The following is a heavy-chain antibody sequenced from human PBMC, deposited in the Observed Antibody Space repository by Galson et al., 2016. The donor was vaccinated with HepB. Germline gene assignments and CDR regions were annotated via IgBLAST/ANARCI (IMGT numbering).Heavy chain of an antibody. Sequence: SLRLSCEVSGFTFSRYWMNWVRQAPGQGLVWVSRISGDRNTTLYADYVQGRFSISRDNARNTPYLQMNSLTAEDTAVYFCATSVTFFVGSGDMDVWGQGTTVTVSS. V-gene: IGHV3-74*01. CDR1: GFTFSRYW. J-gene: IGHJ6*02. CDR3: ATSVTFFVGSGDMDV. D-gene: IGHD6-25*01. CDR2: ISGDRNTT.